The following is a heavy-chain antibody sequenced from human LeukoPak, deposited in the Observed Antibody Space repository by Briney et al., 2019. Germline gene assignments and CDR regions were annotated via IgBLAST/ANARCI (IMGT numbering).Heavy chain of an antibody. D-gene: IGHD3-10*01. V-gene: IGHV3-21*01. CDR1: GFTFSTYS. J-gene: IGHJ3*02. Sequence: PGGSLRLSCAASGFTFSTYSMNWVRPAPGKGLEWVSFIDTSGSYIYYGDSMKGRFTISRDNAKNSLYLQMSGLRAEDTAVYYCARGRSITLLRGVAMSDGFDIWGQGAMVTVSS. CDR3: ARGRSITLLRGVAMSDGFDI. CDR2: IDTSGSYI.